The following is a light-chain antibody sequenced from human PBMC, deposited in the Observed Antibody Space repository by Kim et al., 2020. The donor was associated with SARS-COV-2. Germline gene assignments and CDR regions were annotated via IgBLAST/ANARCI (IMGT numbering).Light chain of an antibody. CDR3: QHYVNWPS. V-gene: IGKV3-15*01. CDR1: QSVSTN. Sequence: SVPPGESATLSCRASQSVSTNLAWYQQKPGQAPRLLIYGASTRATGVPGRFSGSGSGTDFTLTISSLQSEDFAAYYCQHYVNWPSFGQGTRLEIK. CDR2: GAS. J-gene: IGKJ5*01.